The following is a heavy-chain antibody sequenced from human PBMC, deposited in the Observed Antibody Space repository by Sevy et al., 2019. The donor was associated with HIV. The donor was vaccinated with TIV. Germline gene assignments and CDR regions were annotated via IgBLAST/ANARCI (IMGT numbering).Heavy chain of an antibody. CDR1: GFTFSSYA. CDR2: ISGSGGST. V-gene: IGHV3-23*01. CDR3: ARPPYDFWCGYRGGGNWFDP. Sequence: GGSLRLSCAASGFTFSSYAMSWVRQAPGKGLEWVSAISGSGGSTYYADSVKGRFTISRDNSKKTLYLQMNSLRAEDTAVYYCARPPYDFWCGYRGGGNWFDPWGQGTLVTVSS. J-gene: IGHJ5*02. D-gene: IGHD3-3*01.